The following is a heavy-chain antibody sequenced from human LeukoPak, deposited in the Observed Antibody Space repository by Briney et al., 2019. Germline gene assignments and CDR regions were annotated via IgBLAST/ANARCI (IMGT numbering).Heavy chain of an antibody. V-gene: IGHV3-23*01. CDR3: AKGRGSSSWYHFDY. J-gene: IGHJ4*02. CDR1: GFTFSTYA. Sequence: GGSLRLSCAASGFTFSTYAMSWVRQAPGKGLEWVSAISGTSGTTYYADSVKGRFTISRDNSNNTLYLQMNSLRAEDTAVYYCAKGRGSSSWYHFDYWGQGTLVTASS. D-gene: IGHD6-13*01. CDR2: ISGTSGTT.